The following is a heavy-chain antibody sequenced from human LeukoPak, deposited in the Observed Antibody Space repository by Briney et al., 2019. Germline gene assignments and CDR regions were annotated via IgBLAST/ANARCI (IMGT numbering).Heavy chain of an antibody. CDR3: AKLKQWQPQRFFFEY. CDR1: GFTFSSYA. CDR2: FSGTSST. Sequence: GGSLRLSCAASGFTFSSYAMSWVRQAPGKGLEWVSTFSGTSSTSYADAVKGRVTISRDNSKNTLYLQLNSLRAEDTAVYYCAKLKQWQPQRFFFEYWGQGALVTVAS. D-gene: IGHD6-19*01. V-gene: IGHV3-23*01. J-gene: IGHJ4*02.